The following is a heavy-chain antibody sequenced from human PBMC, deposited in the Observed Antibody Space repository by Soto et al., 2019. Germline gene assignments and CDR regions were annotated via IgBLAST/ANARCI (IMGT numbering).Heavy chain of an antibody. J-gene: IGHJ5*02. V-gene: IGHV4-59*01. CDR2: IYYSGST. D-gene: IGHD6-13*01. CDR3: ARYRRAAAGTYNWFDP. CDR1: GGSISSYY. Sequence: SETLSLTCTVSGGSISSYYWSWIRQPPGKGLEWIGYIYYSGSTNYNPSLKSRVTISVDTSKNQFSLKLSSVTAADTAVYSCARYRRAAAGTYNWFDPWGQGTLVTVSS.